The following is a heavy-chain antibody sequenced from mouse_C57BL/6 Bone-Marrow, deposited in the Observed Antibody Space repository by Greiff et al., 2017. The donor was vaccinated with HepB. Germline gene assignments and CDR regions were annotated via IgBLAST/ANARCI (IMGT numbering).Heavy chain of an antibody. CDR1: GYTFTSYW. Sequence: QVQLQQPGAELVKPGASVKLSCKASGYTFTSYWMHWVKQRPGQGLEWIGMIDPNSGSTNYNEKFKSKATLTVDKSSSTAYMQLSSLTSEDSAVYYCAQIYYYGSRGAMDYWGQGTSVTVSS. CDR2: IDPNSGST. CDR3: AQIYYYGSRGAMDY. J-gene: IGHJ4*01. D-gene: IGHD1-1*01. V-gene: IGHV1-64*01.